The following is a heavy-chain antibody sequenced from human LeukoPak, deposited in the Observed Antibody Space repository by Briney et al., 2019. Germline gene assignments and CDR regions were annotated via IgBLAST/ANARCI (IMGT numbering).Heavy chain of an antibody. J-gene: IGHJ4*02. Sequence: RASVKVSCKASGYTFSDTYIHWVRQAPGQGLEWMGWINPNSGGTNYAQKFQGRVTMTRDTSISTAYMELSRLRSDDTAVYYCARAPVSYYDFWSGYSSPLDYWGQGTLVTVSS. CDR2: INPNSGGT. CDR3: ARAPVSYYDFWSGYSSPLDY. V-gene: IGHV1-2*02. D-gene: IGHD3-3*01. CDR1: GYTFSDTY.